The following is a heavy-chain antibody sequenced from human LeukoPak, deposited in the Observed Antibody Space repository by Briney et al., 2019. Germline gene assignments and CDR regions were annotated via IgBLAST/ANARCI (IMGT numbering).Heavy chain of an antibody. CDR1: GSTFSSYS. Sequence: GGSLRLSCAASGSTFSSYSMNGVRQAPGKGLEWVSSISSSSSYIYYADSVKGRFTISRDNAKNSLYLQMNSLRAEDTAVYYCATPRGGATTPRFDYWSQGTLVTVSS. CDR3: ATPRGGATTPRFDY. D-gene: IGHD1-26*01. CDR2: ISSSSSYI. V-gene: IGHV3-21*01. J-gene: IGHJ4*02.